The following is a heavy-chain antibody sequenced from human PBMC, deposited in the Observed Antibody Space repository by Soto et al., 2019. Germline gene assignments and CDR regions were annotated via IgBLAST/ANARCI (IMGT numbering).Heavy chain of an antibody. J-gene: IGHJ4*02. CDR3: AKSGDRYYYDSSGYPPAPFYY. CDR1: GFTFSNYG. D-gene: IGHD3-22*01. V-gene: IGHV3-30*18. Sequence: GGSLRLSCAASGFTFSNYGMHWGRQAPGKGMEWVAVISYDGSNKNYADSVKGRFTISRDNSKNTLYLQMNSLRAEDTAVYYCAKSGDRYYYDSSGYPPAPFYYWAQGTLVIVS. CDR2: ISYDGSNK.